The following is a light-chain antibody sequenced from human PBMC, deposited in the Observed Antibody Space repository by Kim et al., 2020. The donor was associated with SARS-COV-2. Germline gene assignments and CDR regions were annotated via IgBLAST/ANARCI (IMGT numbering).Light chain of an antibody. V-gene: IGLV2-11*03. CDR2: DVS. J-gene: IGLJ3*02. CDR1: SGDVGPYNY. Sequence: GQSVTISCTGTSGDVGPYNYVSWYQQHPGKAPKVMIYDVSERPSGVPDRFSGSKSGNTASLTISGLQAEDEADYYCNSYAGSYTWLFGGGTQLTVL. CDR3: NSYAGSYTWL.